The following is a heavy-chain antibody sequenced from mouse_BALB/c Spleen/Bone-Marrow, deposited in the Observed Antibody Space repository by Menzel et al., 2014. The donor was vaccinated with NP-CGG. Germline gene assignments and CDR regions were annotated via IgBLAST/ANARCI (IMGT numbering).Heavy chain of an antibody. CDR1: GYTFTSYW. J-gene: IGHJ4*01. Sequence: VQLQQSGAELVRPGASVKLSCRASGYTFTSYWINWVKQRPGQGLEWIGNIYPSDSYTNYNQRFKDKATLTVDKSSSPAYMQLSSPTSEDSAVYYCTRYGNSHYYAMDYWGQGTSVTVSS. V-gene: IGHV1-69*02. D-gene: IGHD1-1*01. CDR2: IYPSDSYT. CDR3: TRYGNSHYYAMDY.